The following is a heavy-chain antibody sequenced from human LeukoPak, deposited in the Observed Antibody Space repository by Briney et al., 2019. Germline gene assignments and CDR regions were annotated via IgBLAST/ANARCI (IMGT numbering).Heavy chain of an antibody. J-gene: IGHJ3*02. CDR1: GDSLSDYF. Sequence: SETLSLTCTVSGDSLSDYFWSWIRRPPGKGLEWIGYNSGSTNYNASLKSRVTILLVRSKNQFSLKLSSVTAADTAVYYCARGRGYGGNYLRSFDIWGQGTMVTVSS. D-gene: IGHD1-26*01. CDR2: NSGST. V-gene: IGHV4-59*08. CDR3: ARGRGYGGNYLRSFDI.